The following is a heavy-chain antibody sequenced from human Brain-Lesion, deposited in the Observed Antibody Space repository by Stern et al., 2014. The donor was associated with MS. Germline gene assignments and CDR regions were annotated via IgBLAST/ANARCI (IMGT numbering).Heavy chain of an antibody. CDR3: AGEEDIRYCSGGSCTGNWFDP. CDR1: GGSVSSTSYA. Sequence: QLQLQESGPGLVKPSETLSLTCTVAGGSVSSTSYAWAWIRQPPGKGLEWIGTIYYSGNTYYSPSLKSRLTISLDTAKNQFSPPLSFVPAADTAVYYCAGEEDIRYCSGGSCTGNWFDPWGQGTLVTVSS. V-gene: IGHV4-39*01. CDR2: IYYSGNT. D-gene: IGHD2-15*01. J-gene: IGHJ5*02.